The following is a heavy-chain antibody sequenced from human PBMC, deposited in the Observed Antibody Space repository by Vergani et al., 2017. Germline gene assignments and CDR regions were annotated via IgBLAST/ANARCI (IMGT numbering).Heavy chain of an antibody. D-gene: IGHD3-16*01. V-gene: IGHV3-30*02. CDR3: AKHFRGWGIDY. Sequence: QVQLVESGGGVVQRGGSLRLSCATSGFTLSNYDMQWIRQGPGKGLEFVAFIPFDGSNQYSADSVKGRFTLSRDFSKNTLYLQMNSLITDDTATYYCAKHFRGWGIDYWGQGTQVIVSS. CDR1: GFTLSNYD. J-gene: IGHJ4*02. CDR2: IPFDGSNQ.